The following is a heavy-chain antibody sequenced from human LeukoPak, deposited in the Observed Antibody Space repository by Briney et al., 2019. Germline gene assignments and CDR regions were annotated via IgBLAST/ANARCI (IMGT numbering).Heavy chain of an antibody. J-gene: IGHJ3*02. V-gene: IGHV3-7*01. CDR2: MNHYGNEK. Sequence: GGSLRLSCEVSGFSLSDYWMSWVRQVPGKGLEWVANMNHYGNEKNYVDSVKGRFTISRDTAKNSLYLQMNSLRADDTAVYYCVRQLRGVIVVVNTAMDHPFDIWGQGTMVTVFS. CDR1: GFSLSDYW. CDR3: VRQLRGVIVVVNTAMDHPFDI. D-gene: IGHD3-22*01.